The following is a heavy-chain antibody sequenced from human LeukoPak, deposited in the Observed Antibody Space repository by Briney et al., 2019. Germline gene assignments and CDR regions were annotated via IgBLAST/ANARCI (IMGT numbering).Heavy chain of an antibody. V-gene: IGHV3-53*01. J-gene: IGHJ4*02. CDR3: VLEVIGLDY. D-gene: IGHD3-22*01. CDR1: GFTVSSSY. CDR2: IYSGGTT. Sequence: GGSLRLSCAASGFTVSSSYMSWVRQAPGKGLEWVSVIYSGGTTYYADSVKGRFTISGDNSKNTLYLQMNSLRAEDTAVYYCVLEVIGLDYWGQGTLVTVSS.